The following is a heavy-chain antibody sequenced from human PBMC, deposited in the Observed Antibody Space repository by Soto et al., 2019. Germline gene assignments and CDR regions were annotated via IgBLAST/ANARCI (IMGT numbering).Heavy chain of an antibody. D-gene: IGHD3-22*01. CDR1: GDTFSSYA. Sequence: GASVKVSCKASGDTFSSYAISWVRQAPGQGLEWMGGIIPIFGTANYAQKFKGRVTITADKSTSTAYMELISLRSEDTAMYYCARGWYYYDSSGYAFDYWGQGTQVTVYS. J-gene: IGHJ4*02. CDR2: IIPIFGTA. V-gene: IGHV1-69*06. CDR3: ARGWYYYDSSGYAFDY.